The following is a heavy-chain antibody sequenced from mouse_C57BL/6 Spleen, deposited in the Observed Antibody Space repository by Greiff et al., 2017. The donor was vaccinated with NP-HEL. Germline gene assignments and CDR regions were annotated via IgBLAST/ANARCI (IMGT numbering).Heavy chain of an antibody. CDR1: GYTFTSYT. CDR2: INPSSGYT. D-gene: IGHD1-1*01. V-gene: IGHV1-4*01. CDR3: ARTPFTTVLAGDFDY. Sequence: VQLQQSGAELARPGASVKMSCKASGYTFTSYTMHWVKQRPGQGLEWIGYINPSSGYTKYNQKFKDKAKLTADKSSSTAYMQLSSLTSEDSAVYYCARTPFTTVLAGDFDYWGQGTTLTVSS. J-gene: IGHJ2*01.